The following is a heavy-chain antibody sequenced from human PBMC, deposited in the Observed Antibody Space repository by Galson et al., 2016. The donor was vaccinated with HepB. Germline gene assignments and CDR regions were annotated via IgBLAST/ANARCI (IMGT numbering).Heavy chain of an antibody. CDR3: ARGKSVWVVGYYYYYGMDV. CDR1: GGSFSGYY. V-gene: IGHV4-34*01. D-gene: IGHD2-15*01. CDR2: INHSGSS. Sequence: ETLSLTCAVYGGSFSGYYWSWIRQPPGKGLEWIGKINHSGSSNYNPSLKSRVTISVDTSKSQFSLELTSVTAADTAVYYCARGKSVWVVGYYYYYGMDVWGQGTTVTVS. J-gene: IGHJ6*02.